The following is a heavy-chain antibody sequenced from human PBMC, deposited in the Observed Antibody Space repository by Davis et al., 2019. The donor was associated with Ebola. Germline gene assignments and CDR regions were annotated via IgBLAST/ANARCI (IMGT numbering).Heavy chain of an antibody. CDR1: GGSTSSSGHF. D-gene: IGHD3-3*01. CDR3: ARFGNYEGWY. V-gene: IGHV4-39*01. Sequence: PSETLSLTCTVSGGSTSSSGHFWGWPRQPPGKGLEWIAAVYYSRPTYYNSALRSRLTMSVDTSKNQFSLKLSSVTAADTAVYYCARFGNYEGWYWGQGTLVNVSS. CDR2: VYYSRPT. J-gene: IGHJ4*02.